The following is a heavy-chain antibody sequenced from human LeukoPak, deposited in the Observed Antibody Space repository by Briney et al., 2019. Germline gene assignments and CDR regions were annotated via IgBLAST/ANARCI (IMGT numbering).Heavy chain of an antibody. CDR1: GFTFSSYG. CDR2: ISYDGSNK. J-gene: IGHJ4*02. V-gene: IGHV3-30*18. CDR3: AKDSTVVPFDY. D-gene: IGHD4-23*01. Sequence: PGGSLRLSCAASGFTFSSYGMHWVRQAPGKGLEWVAVISYDGSNKYYADSVKGRFTISRVNSKNTLYLQMNSLRAEDTAVYYCAKDSTVVPFDYWGQGTLVTVSS.